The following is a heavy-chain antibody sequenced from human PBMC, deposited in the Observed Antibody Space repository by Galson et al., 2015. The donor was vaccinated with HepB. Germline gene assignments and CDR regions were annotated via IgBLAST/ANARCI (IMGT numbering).Heavy chain of an antibody. CDR2: IYPGDSDT. D-gene: IGHD2-2*01. J-gene: IGHJ4*01. Sequence: QSGAEVKKPGESLKISCKASGYSFTSYWIDWVRQMPGKGLEWMGFIYPGDSDTRYSPSFQGQVTISVDKSINTAYLQWSSLKASDTAMYYCARHSLYCSSTTCSYFDYWGQGTLVTVSS. CDR3: ARHSLYCSSTTCSYFDY. CDR1: GYSFTSYW. V-gene: IGHV5-51*01.